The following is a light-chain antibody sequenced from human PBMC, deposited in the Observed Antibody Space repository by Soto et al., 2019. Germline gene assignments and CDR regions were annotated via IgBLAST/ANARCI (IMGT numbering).Light chain of an antibody. CDR2: DAS. Sequence: EIVLTQSPGTLSLSPGERATLSCRASQTVRNNYLAWYQQKPGQAPRLLIYDASSRATGIPDRFSGGGSGTDFTLTISSLQSEDFAVYYCQQYNNWPPITFGQGTRLEIK. V-gene: IGKV3-20*01. CDR3: QQYNNWPPIT. CDR1: QTVRNNY. J-gene: IGKJ5*01.